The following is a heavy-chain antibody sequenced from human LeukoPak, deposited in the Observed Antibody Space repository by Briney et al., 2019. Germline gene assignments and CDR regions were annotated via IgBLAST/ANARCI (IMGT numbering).Heavy chain of an antibody. V-gene: IGHV3-7*01. CDR2: IKQDGSEK. D-gene: IGHD3-9*01. Sequence: GGSLRLSYAASGFTFSSYWMSWVRQAPGKGLEWVANIKQDGSEKYYVDSVKGRFTISRDNAKNSLYLQMNSLRAEDTAVYYCARDERYFDSPDAFDIWGQGTMVTVSS. CDR1: GFTFSSYW. CDR3: ARDERYFDSPDAFDI. J-gene: IGHJ3*02.